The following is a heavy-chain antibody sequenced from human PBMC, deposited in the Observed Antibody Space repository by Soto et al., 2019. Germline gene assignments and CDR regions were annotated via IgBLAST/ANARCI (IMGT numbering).Heavy chain of an antibody. D-gene: IGHD2-15*01. CDR2: INSDGSVS. CDR3: ARGDCVGGTCYSLAGSFYYYMDV. CDR1: GFTFSNYW. V-gene: IGHV3-74*02. Sequence: EVQLVESGGGLVQPGGSLRLSCAASGFTFSNYWMYWVRQAPGKGLEWVSGINSDGSVSSYADSVKGRLTISRDNVKNTLYLQMDSLRAEDTAAYFCARGDCVGGTCYSLAGSFYYYMDVWGKGTTVTVFS. J-gene: IGHJ6*03.